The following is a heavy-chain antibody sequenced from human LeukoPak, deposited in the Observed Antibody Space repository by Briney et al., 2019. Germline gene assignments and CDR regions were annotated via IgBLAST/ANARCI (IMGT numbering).Heavy chain of an antibody. Sequence: GGSLRLSCAASGFTFSSFWMHWVRQAPGKGLVWVSRIKSDGSSTSYADSVKGRFTISRDNAKSTLYLQMNSLRAEDTAVYYCARDLDYGGHSNFEYWGQGTLVTISS. V-gene: IGHV3-74*01. CDR2: IKSDGSST. CDR3: ARDLDYGGHSNFEY. D-gene: IGHD4-23*01. J-gene: IGHJ4*02. CDR1: GFTFSSFW.